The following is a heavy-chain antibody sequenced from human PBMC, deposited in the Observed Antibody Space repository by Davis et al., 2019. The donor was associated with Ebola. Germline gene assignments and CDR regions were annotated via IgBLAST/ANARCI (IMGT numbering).Heavy chain of an antibody. CDR3: AKGGGRLWFGDPPVY. CDR1: GNSFTSHW. J-gene: IGHJ4*02. CDR2: IYTGDSDT. V-gene: IGHV5-51*01. Sequence: KVSCKDSGNSFTSHWIGWVRQMPGKGLDWMGIIYTGDSDTRYSPSFQGQVTISADKSISTAYLQWSSLKASDTALYYCAKGGGRLWFGDPPVYWGQGTLVTVSS. D-gene: IGHD3-10*01.